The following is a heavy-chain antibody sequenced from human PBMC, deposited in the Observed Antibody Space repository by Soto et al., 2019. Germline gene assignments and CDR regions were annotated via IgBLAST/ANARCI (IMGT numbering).Heavy chain of an antibody. Sequence: GGSLRLSCAASGFTFSSYAMHWVRQAPGKGLEWVAVISYDGSNKYYADSVKGRFTISRDNSKNTLYLQMNSLRAEGTAVYYCASDLYYDSSGYYPDYWGQGTLVTVSS. J-gene: IGHJ4*02. CDR2: ISYDGSNK. CDR3: ASDLYYDSSGYYPDY. D-gene: IGHD3-22*01. V-gene: IGHV3-30-3*01. CDR1: GFTFSSYA.